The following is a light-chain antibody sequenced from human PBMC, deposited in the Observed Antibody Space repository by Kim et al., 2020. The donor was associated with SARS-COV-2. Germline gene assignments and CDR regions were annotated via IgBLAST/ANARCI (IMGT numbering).Light chain of an antibody. V-gene: IGKV1-5*01. J-gene: IGKJ2*01. Sequence: DIQMTQSPYTLSASVGDRVTITCRASQSISSWLAWYQQKPGKAPKLLIYDASSLESGVPSRFSGSGSGTEFTLTISSLQPDDFATYYCQDYHSNPRTSGQGTKREI. CDR2: DAS. CDR3: QDYHSNPRT. CDR1: QSISSW.